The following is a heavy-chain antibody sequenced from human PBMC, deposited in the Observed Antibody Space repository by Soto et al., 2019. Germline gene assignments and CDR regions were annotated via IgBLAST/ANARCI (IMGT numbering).Heavy chain of an antibody. CDR3: ARWFREMATIPSYYYGMDV. J-gene: IGHJ6*02. V-gene: IGHV4-59*08. CDR1: GGSISSYY. Sequence: PSETLSLTCTVSGGSISSYYWSWIRQPPGKGLEWIGYIYYSGSTNYNPSLKSRVTISVDTSKNQFSLKLSSVTAADTAVYYCARWFREMATIPSYYYGMDVWGQGTTVTVSS. CDR2: IYYSGST. D-gene: IGHD5-12*01.